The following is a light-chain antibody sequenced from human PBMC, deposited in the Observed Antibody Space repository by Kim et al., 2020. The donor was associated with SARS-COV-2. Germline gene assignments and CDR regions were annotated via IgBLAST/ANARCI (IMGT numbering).Light chain of an antibody. CDR2: GAS. J-gene: IGKJ2*01. Sequence: LSPGERATLSCRASQSVSRNYLAWYQQKLGQTPRLLIYGASTRAPGIPERFSGSGSGADFTLTISSLGPEDFAVYYCQHYGGSRYTFGQGTKLEI. CDR1: QSVSRNY. V-gene: IGKV3-20*01. CDR3: QHYGGSRYT.